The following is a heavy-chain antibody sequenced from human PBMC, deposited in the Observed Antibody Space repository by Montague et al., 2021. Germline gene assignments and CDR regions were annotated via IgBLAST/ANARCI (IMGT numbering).Heavy chain of an antibody. CDR3: ARLDIVLIYWGFDS. D-gene: IGHD2-8*01. CDR1: GGSISSSNYP. J-gene: IGHJ4*02. Sequence: SETLSLTCIVSGGSISSSNYPWGWIRQPPGKGLEWIGSITYTGNTYYNPSLKSRVAMSVDTSRNQFSLKLTSVTAADTAVYYCARLDIVLIYWGFDSWGQGTLVTVSS. CDR2: ITYTGNT. V-gene: IGHV4-39*01.